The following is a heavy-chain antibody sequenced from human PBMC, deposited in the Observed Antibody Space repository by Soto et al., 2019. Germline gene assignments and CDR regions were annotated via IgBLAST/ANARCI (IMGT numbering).Heavy chain of an antibody. Sequence: PGESLKISCKASEDIFTNYWIGWVRQMPGRDLEWMGIIYPGDSDTRYSPSFEGQVTFSVDKSINTAYLHLSTLKASDTAMFYCVRRRGYSSSGAFDYWAQGTLVTVSS. CDR3: VRRRGYSSSGAFDY. CDR1: EDIFTNYW. V-gene: IGHV5-51*01. J-gene: IGHJ4*02. D-gene: IGHD6-6*01. CDR2: IYPGDSDT.